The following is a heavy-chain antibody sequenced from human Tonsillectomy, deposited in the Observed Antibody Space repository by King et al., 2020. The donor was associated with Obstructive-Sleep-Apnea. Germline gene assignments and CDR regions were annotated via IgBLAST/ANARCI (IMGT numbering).Heavy chain of an antibody. CDR1: GYSFTSYD. V-gene: IGHV1-8*01. D-gene: IGHD3-9*01. Sequence: QLVQSGAEVKKPGASVKVSCKASGYSFTSYDINWVRQATGQGLEWMGWMNPNSGNTGYAQKFQGRVTMTRNNSIDTAYMELSSLTSEDTALYYCARGGMGRMGDILTGYYLYSWLDPWVQGTLVTVSS. J-gene: IGHJ5*02. CDR2: MNPNSGNT. CDR3: ARGGMGRMGDILTGYYLYSWLDP.